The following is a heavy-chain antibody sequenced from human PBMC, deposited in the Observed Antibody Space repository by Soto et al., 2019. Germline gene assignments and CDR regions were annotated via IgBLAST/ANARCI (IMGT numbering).Heavy chain of an antibody. CDR3: ARARLRQYYFDY. CDR2: INHSGST. CDR1: GWSFIGYY. J-gene: IGHJ4*02. V-gene: IGHV4-34*01. D-gene: IGHD4-17*01. Sequence: PSETLSLTCAFYGWSFIGYYWSWIRQPPGKGLEWIGEINHSGSTNYNPSLKSRVTISVDTSKNQFSLKLSSVTAADTAVYYCARARLRQYYFDYWGQGTLVTVSS.